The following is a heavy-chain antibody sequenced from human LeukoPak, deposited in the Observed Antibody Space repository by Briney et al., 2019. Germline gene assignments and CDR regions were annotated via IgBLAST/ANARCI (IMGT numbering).Heavy chain of an antibody. CDR1: GGSITRGSYY. V-gene: IGHV4-61*02. J-gene: IGHJ5*02. Sequence: SETLSLTCTVSGGSITRGSYYWGWIRQPAGKGLEWIGRMYTSGSTNYNPSLKSRVTISLDTSKNQFSLKLSSATAADTAVYYCARVIAAAGSFGFDPWGQGTLVTVSS. CDR3: ARVIAAAGSFGFDP. D-gene: IGHD6-13*01. CDR2: MYTSGST.